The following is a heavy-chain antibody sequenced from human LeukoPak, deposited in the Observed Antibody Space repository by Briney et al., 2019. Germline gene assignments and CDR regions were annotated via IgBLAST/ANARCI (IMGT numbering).Heavy chain of an antibody. CDR1: GFTFTSSA. CDR3: AAGRFGELFGFDY. J-gene: IGHJ4*02. Sequence: AASVKVSCKASGFTFTSSAMQWVRQARGQRLEWIGWIVVGSGNTNYAQKFQERVTITRDMSTSTAYMELSSLRSEDTAVYYCAAGRFGELFGFDYWGQGTLVTVSS. D-gene: IGHD3-10*01. V-gene: IGHV1-58*02. CDR2: IVVGSGNT.